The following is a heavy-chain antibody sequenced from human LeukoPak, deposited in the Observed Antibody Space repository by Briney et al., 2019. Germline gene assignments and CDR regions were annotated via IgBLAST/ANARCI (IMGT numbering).Heavy chain of an antibody. CDR1: GFTFSRYD. CDR2: FYSGGST. CDR3: ARDPGQWRN. Sequence: GGSLRLSCVASGFTFSRYDMNWVRQAPGKGLEWVSVFYSGGSTYYADSVKGRFTISRDNSKNTLYLQMNSLRAEDTAVYYCARDPGQWRNWGQGTLVTVSS. D-gene: IGHD6-19*01. V-gene: IGHV3-66*01. J-gene: IGHJ4*02.